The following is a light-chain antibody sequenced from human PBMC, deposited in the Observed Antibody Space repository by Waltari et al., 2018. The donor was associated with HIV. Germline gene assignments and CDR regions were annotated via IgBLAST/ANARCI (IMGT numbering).Light chain of an antibody. Sequence: QSLLTQPPSVSEAPGQRVTISCTGSSSNIGAGFDVHWYQQLPGTFPKLLIYGNSNRPSGVPHRFSGSKSGTSASLAITGLQAEDEADYYCQSYDRSLSGYVVFGGGTKLTVL. CDR2: GNS. CDR1: SSNIGAGFD. J-gene: IGLJ2*01. CDR3: QSYDRSLSGYVV. V-gene: IGLV1-40*01.